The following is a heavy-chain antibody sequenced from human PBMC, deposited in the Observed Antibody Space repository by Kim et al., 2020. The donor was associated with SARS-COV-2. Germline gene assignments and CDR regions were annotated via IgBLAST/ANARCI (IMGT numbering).Heavy chain of an antibody. CDR2: IYYSGST. CDR3: ARGGVRGVTSFYYYYYYG. Sequence: SETLSLTCTVSSGSISSYYWSWIRQPPGKGLEWIGYIYYSGSTNYNPSLKSRVTISVDTSKNQLSLKLSSVTAADTAVYYCARGGVRGVTSFYYYYYYG. J-gene: IGHJ6*01. CDR1: SGSISSYY. V-gene: IGHV4-59*13. D-gene: IGHD3-10*01.